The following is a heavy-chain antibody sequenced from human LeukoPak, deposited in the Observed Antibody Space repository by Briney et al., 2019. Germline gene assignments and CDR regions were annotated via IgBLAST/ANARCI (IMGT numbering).Heavy chain of an antibody. V-gene: IGHV3-23*01. CDR1: GFTFSSYA. Sequence: GSLRLSCAASGFTFSSYAMSWVRQAPGKGLEWVSAISGSGGSTYYADSVKGRFTISRDNSRNTLYLQMNSLRAEDTAVYYCAKVDGDGYSAYYFDYWGQGTLVTVSS. D-gene: IGHD5-24*01. CDR3: AKVDGDGYSAYYFDY. CDR2: ISGSGGST. J-gene: IGHJ4*02.